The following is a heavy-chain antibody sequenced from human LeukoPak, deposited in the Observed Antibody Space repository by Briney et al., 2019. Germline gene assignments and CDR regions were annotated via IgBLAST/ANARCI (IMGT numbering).Heavy chain of an antibody. D-gene: IGHD3-10*01. Sequence: SGPALVKPTQTLTLTCTFSGFSLSTSTMRVSWIRQPPGKALEWLARVDWGGDKFYSTSLKTRLTISKDTSKNQVVLTMTNMDPVDTATYCCARQIYPGGWFDPWGQGTLVTVSS. CDR2: VDWGGDK. CDR3: ARQIYPGGWFDP. CDR1: GFSLSTSTMR. J-gene: IGHJ5*02. V-gene: IGHV2-70*04.